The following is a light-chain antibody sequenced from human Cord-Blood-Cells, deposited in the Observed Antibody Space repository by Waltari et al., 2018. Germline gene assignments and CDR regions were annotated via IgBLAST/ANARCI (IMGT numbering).Light chain of an antibody. CDR2: AAS. CDR1: QGISSY. Sequence: ATRMPQSPSSLPAPTGDRSTITWRASQGISSYLAWYQQKPGKAPKLLIYAASTLQSGVPSRFSGSGSGTDFTLTISCLQSEDFATYYCQQYYSYPRTFGQGTKVEIK. CDR3: QQYYSYPRT. J-gene: IGKJ1*01. V-gene: IGKV1-8*01.